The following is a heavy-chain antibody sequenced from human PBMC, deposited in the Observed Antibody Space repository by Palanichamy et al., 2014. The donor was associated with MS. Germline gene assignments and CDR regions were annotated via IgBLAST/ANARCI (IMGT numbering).Heavy chain of an antibody. CDR2: ISYDGSNK. Sequence: QVQLVESGGGVVQPGRSLRLSCAASGFTFSSYGMHWARQAPGKGLEWVTVISYDGSNKYYADSVKGRFTISRDNSKNTLYLQMNSLRAEDTAVYYCAKAHLGYFDYWGQGTLVTVSS. CDR1: GFTFSSYG. CDR3: AKAHLGYFDY. V-gene: IGHV3-30*18. J-gene: IGHJ4*02. D-gene: IGHD7-27*01.